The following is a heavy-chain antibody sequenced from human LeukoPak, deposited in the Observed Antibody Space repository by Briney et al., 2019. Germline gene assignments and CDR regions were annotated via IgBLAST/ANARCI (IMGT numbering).Heavy chain of an antibody. V-gene: IGHV1-69*13. J-gene: IGHJ6*04. D-gene: IGHD2-15*01. CDR1: GGTFCSYA. Sequence: SVKVSCKASGGTFCSYAISWVRQAPGQGLEWMGGIIPIFGTANYAQKFQGRVTITADESTSTAYMELSSLRSEDTAAYYCARDIVVVVAAKWGYYYGMDVWGKGTTVTVSS. CDR2: IIPIFGTA. CDR3: ARDIVVVVAAKWGYYYGMDV.